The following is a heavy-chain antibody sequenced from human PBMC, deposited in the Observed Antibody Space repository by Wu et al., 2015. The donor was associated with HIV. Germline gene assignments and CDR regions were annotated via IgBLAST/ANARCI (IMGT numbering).Heavy chain of an antibody. CDR1: GYTFTGYY. V-gene: IGHV1-2*02. CDR3: ARGCFGFERMRPHGGYYYYMDV. J-gene: IGHJ6*03. Sequence: QVQLVQSGAEVKKPGASVKVSCKASGYTFTGYYMHWVRQAPGQGLEWMGWINPNSGGTNYAQKFQGRVTMTRDTSISTAYMELSRLRSDDTAVYYCARGCFGFERMRPHGGYYYYMDVWGKGTTVTVSS. D-gene: IGHD3-10*01. CDR2: INPNSGGT.